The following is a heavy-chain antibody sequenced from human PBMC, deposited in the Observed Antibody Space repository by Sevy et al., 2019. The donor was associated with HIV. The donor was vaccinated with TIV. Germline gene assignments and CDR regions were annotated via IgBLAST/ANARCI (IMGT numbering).Heavy chain of an antibody. J-gene: IGHJ6*02. V-gene: IGHV3-7*03. CDR1: GFTFTTYA. CDR2: IKRDGSEK. CDR3: ARDCSSASCLWGMDV. Sequence: GGSLRLSCAASGFTFTTYAMTWVRQAPGKGLEWVATIKRDGSEKYYVASVKGRFTISRDNAKTSLFLQMNSLRGEDTAVYYCARDCSSASCLWGMDVWGQGTTVTVSS. D-gene: IGHD2-2*01.